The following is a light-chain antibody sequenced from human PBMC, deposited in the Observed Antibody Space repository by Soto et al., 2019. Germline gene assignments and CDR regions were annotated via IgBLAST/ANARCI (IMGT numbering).Light chain of an antibody. CDR2: AAS. CDR1: QSSSSY. J-gene: IGKJ4*01. CDR3: KQSVSHPVT. V-gene: IGKV1-39*01. Sequence: DIQMTQSPSSLSASVGDRVSITCRASQSSSSYWNWYQQRPGKARKLLIYAASSLQSGVPSRFRGSGHGTAFSLTITDLPPAAFARYYSKQSVSHPVTFGGCTRVDIK.